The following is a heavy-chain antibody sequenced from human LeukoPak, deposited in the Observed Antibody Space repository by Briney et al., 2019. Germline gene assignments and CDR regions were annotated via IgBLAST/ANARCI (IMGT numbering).Heavy chain of an antibody. Sequence: ASVKVSCKASGGTFSSYAISWVGQAPGHGLEWMGWINPNSGGTNYEQKFQGRVTMTRDTSISTAYMELSRLRSDDTAVYYCARRGGFDNWFDPWGQGTLVTVSS. CDR1: GGTFSSYA. J-gene: IGHJ5*02. CDR3: ARRGGFDNWFDP. V-gene: IGHV1-2*02. CDR2: INPNSGGT. D-gene: IGHD3-16*01.